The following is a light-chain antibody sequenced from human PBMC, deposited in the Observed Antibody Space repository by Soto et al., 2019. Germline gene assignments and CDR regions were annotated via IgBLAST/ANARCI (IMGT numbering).Light chain of an antibody. CDR3: QQSYITPYT. Sequence: DIQMTQSPSSLSASVGDTVTITCRASQSISVHLNWYQQKPGKVPNLLIYAASNLQSGVPSRFRGSGSETDFALTISSLQPEEFATYDCQQSYITPYTCGQGTKREIK. CDR1: QSISVH. CDR2: AAS. V-gene: IGKV1-39*01. J-gene: IGKJ2*01.